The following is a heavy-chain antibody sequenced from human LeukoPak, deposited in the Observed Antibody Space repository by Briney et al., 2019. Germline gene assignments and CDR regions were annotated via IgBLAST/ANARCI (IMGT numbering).Heavy chain of an antibody. CDR1: GFTFDDYA. D-gene: IGHD3-3*01. CDR2: ISWNSGSI. Sequence: GGSLRLSCAASGFTFDDYAMHWVRQAPGKGLEWASGISWNSGSIGYADSVKGRFTISRDNAKNSLYLQMNSLRAEDTALYYCAKDIKTPMDFWSGPTHHYYGMDVWGQGTTVTVSS. J-gene: IGHJ6*02. V-gene: IGHV3-9*01. CDR3: AKDIKTPMDFWSGPTHHYYGMDV.